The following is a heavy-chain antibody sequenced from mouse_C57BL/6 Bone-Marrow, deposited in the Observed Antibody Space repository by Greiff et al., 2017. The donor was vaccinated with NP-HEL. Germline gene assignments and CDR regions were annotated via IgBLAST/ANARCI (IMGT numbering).Heavy chain of an antibody. CDR3: ARYLYYYGSSYGAMDY. D-gene: IGHD1-1*01. J-gene: IGHJ4*01. Sequence: EVKLMESGGGLVQPGGSLSLSCAASGFTFTDYYMSWVRQPPGKALEWLGFIRNKANGYTTEYSASVQGRFTISRDNSQSILYLQMNALRAEDSATYYCARYLYYYGSSYGAMDYWGQGTSVTVSS. CDR2: IRNKANGYTT. V-gene: IGHV7-3*01. CDR1: GFTFTDYY.